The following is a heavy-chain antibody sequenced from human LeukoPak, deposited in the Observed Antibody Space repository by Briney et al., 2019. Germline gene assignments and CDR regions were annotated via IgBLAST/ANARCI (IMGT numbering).Heavy chain of an antibody. D-gene: IGHD5-24*01. CDR3: ARGRWSATTASYYLDF. CDR1: EYTFTDYA. CDR2: INAGNGDT. Sequence: ASVKVSCKASEYTFTDYAINWVRQAPGQRLEWMGWINAGNGDTRYSQRFQGRVTITRDTSASTAYMELSSLTSEDTAVYYCARGRWSATTASYYLDFWGQGTLVTVSS. J-gene: IGHJ4*02. V-gene: IGHV1-3*01.